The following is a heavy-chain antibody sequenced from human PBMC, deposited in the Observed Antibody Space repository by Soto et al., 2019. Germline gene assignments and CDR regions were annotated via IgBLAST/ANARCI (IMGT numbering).Heavy chain of an antibody. CDR3: ARGFRSSSWYGAKGMDV. D-gene: IGHD6-13*01. CDR1: GGSFSGYY. CDR2: INHSGST. Sequence: SETLSLTCAVYGGSFSGYYWSWIRQPPGKGLEWIGEINHSGSTNYNPSLKSRVTISVDTSKNQFSLKLSSVTAADTAVYYCARGFRSSSWYGAKGMDVWGQGTTVTVSS. V-gene: IGHV4-34*01. J-gene: IGHJ6*02.